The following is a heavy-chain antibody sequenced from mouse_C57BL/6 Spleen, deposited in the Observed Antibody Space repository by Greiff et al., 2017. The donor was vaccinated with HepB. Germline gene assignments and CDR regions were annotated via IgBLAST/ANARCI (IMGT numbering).Heavy chain of an antibody. CDR2: IDPSDSET. CDR1: GYTFTSYW. V-gene: IGHV1-52*01. Sequence: QVQLQQPGAELVRPGSSVKLSCKASGYTFTSYWMHWVKQRPIQGLEWIGNIDPSDSETHYNQKFKDKATLTVDKSSSTAYMQLSSLTSEDSAVYYCASLRSGYPYYAMDYWGQGTSVTVSS. D-gene: IGHD3-2*02. J-gene: IGHJ4*01. CDR3: ASLRSGYPYYAMDY.